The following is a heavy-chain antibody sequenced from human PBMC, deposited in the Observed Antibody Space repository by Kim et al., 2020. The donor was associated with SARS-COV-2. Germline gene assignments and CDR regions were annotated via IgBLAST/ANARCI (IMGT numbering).Heavy chain of an antibody. V-gene: IGHV3-23*01. Sequence: KGRFTISRDNSKNTLYLQMNSLRAEDTAVYYCADALNWNPTGYYYYGMDVWGQGTTVTVSS. D-gene: IGHD1-20*01. CDR3: ADALNWNPTGYYYYGMDV. J-gene: IGHJ6*02.